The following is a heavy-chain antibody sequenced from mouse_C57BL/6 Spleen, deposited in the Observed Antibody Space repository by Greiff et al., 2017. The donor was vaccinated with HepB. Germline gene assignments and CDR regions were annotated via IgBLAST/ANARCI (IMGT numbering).Heavy chain of an antibody. J-gene: IGHJ3*01. V-gene: IGHV14-4*01. D-gene: IGHD2-10*02. Sequence: EVQLQQSGAELVRPGASVKLSCTASGFNIKDDYMHWVKQRPEQGLEWIGWIDPENGDTEYASKFQGKATITADTSSNTAYLQLSSLSSEDTAFYYCTPGMTRFAYWGQGTLVTVSA. CDR2: IDPENGDT. CDR1: GFNIKDDY. CDR3: TPGMTRFAY.